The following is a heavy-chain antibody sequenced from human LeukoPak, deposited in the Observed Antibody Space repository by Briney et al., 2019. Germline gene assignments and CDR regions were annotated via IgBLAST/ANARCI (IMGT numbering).Heavy chain of an antibody. V-gene: IGHV3-33*08. J-gene: IGHJ4*02. CDR2: IRPDGSHI. D-gene: IGHD1-7*01. CDR3: LREVDWKYAFDY. CDR1: RFTFSNYG. Sequence: PGGSLRLSCAASRFTFSNYGVNWVRQAPGKGLEWVAVIRPDGSHISYVDPVKGRFTISRDNSNNMLYLQMSSLRAEDTALYYCLREVDWKYAFDYWGRGTLVTVSS.